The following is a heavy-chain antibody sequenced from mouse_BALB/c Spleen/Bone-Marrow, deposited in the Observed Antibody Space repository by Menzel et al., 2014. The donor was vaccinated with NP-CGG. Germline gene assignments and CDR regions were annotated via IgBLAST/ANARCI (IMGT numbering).Heavy chain of an antibody. CDR3: ARGTTALRYFDV. CDR1: GFTFSSFG. J-gene: IGHJ1*01. D-gene: IGHD1-2*01. V-gene: IGHV5-17*02. CDR2: INGGSNTI. Sequence: EVKLVESGGGLVQPGGSRKLSCAASGFTFSSFGMHWIRQAPEKGLEWVAYINGGSNTIYYADTVKGRFTISRDNPKSTLFLQMTSLRSEDTAMYFCARGTTALRYFDVWGAGTTVTVSS.